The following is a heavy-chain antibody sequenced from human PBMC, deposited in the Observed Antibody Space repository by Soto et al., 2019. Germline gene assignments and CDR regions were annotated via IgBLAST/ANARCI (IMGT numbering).Heavy chain of an antibody. CDR2: ISYDGSNK. CDR3: VRENYYYGMDV. Sequence: PGGSLRLSCAASGFTFSSYGVHWVRQATGKGLEWVAVISYDGSNKYYADSVKGRFTISRDISRNALYLQLNSLRSEDTAVYYCVRENYYYGMDVWGQGTTVTVSS. J-gene: IGHJ6*02. V-gene: IGHV3-30*03. CDR1: GFTFSSYG. D-gene: IGHD3-10*01.